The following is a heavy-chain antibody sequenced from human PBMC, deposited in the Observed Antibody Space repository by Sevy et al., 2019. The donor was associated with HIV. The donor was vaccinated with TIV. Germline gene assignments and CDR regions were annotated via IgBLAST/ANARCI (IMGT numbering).Heavy chain of an antibody. Sequence: SETLSLTCTVSGGSISSYYWSWIRPPAGKGLEWIGRIYTSGSTNYNPSLKSRVTMSVDTSKNQFSLKLSSVTAADTAVYYCARGHYDSSGYFSQFDYWGQGTLVTVSS. V-gene: IGHV4-4*07. D-gene: IGHD3-22*01. CDR2: IYTSGST. CDR3: ARGHYDSSGYFSQFDY. CDR1: GGSISSYY. J-gene: IGHJ4*02.